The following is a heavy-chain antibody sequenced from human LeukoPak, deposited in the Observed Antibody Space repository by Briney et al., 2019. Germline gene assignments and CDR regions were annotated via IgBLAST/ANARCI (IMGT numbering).Heavy chain of an antibody. CDR1: RGSISRSSYY. D-gene: IGHD5-18*01. CDR2: MYYSGTYSAST. CDR3: ARHTAMGSPLHH. Sequence: SQTLSLTCALSRGSISRSSYYWGWIRQPPGNGLEWIVSMYYSGTYSASTSQNPSLKSRVTISVDTSKNQFSLKVTSVTAADTAVYYCARHTAMGSPLHHWGQGTRVTVSS. V-gene: IGHV4-39*01. J-gene: IGHJ5*02.